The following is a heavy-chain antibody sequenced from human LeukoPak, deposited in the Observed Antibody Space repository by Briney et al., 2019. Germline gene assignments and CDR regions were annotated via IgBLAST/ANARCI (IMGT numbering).Heavy chain of an antibody. J-gene: IGHJ4*02. CDR2: IDFSGST. CDR1: GGSISSYY. Sequence: SETLSLTCTVSGGSISSYYWSWIRQPPGKGLEWIGDIDFSGSTNYNPSLKGRLTISVDASKNQFSLKLSSVTAADTAVYYCVRRRVGYIDNWGQGTLVTVSS. D-gene: IGHD3-10*01. CDR3: VRRRVGYIDN. V-gene: IGHV4-59*08.